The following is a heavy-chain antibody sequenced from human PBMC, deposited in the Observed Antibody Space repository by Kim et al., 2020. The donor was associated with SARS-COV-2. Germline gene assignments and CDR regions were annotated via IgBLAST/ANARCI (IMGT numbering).Heavy chain of an antibody. Sequence: GGSLRLSCAASGLTFSSYGMHWVRQAPGKGLEWVAVIWHDGGNKYYGDSVKGRFTISRDNPKNTLYLQMDSLRAEDTAVYYCVSQMYSSDWYSPSYWGQGTLVTVSS. V-gene: IGHV3-33*01. CDR2: IWHDGGNK. J-gene: IGHJ4*02. D-gene: IGHD6-19*01. CDR1: GLTFSSYG. CDR3: VSQMYSSDWYSPSY.